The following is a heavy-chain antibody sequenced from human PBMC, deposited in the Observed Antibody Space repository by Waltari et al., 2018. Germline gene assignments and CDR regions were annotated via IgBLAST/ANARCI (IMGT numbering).Heavy chain of an antibody. J-gene: IGHJ4*02. CDR1: GCSIRSSSYY. D-gene: IGHD3-10*01. Sequence: QLQLQESGPGLVKPSETLSLTCTVSGCSIRSSSYYWGWIRQPPGKGLEWIGSIYYSGSTYYNPSLKSRVTISVDTSKNQFSLKLSSVTAADTAVYYCARQYGSGSLRPYYFDYWGQGTLVTVSS. V-gene: IGHV4-39*01. CDR3: ARQYGSGSLRPYYFDY. CDR2: IYYSGST.